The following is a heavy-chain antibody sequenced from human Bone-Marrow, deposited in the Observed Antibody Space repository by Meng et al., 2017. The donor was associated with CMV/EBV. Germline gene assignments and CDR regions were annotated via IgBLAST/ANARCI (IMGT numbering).Heavy chain of an antibody. Sequence: SGDAFTSYGISWVRQAPGQGREWKGWSSAYNGNTSYAQKLQGRVTMTTDTSTRTAYMELRSLRSDDTAVYDCARDRFLERPGWFDPWGQGTLVTVSS. CDR2: SSAYNGNT. V-gene: IGHV1-18*01. J-gene: IGHJ5*02. CDR3: ARDRFLERPGWFDP. CDR1: GDAFTSYG. D-gene: IGHD3-3*01.